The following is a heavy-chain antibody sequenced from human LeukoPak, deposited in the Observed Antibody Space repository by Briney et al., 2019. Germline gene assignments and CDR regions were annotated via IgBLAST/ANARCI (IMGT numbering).Heavy chain of an antibody. CDR2: ISYDGSNK. CDR1: GFTFSSYG. J-gene: IGHJ1*01. CDR3: ARHGNYYGDYARYFQH. D-gene: IGHD4-17*01. Sequence: PGRSLRLSCAASGFTFSSYGMHWVRQAPGKGLEWVAVISYDGSNKYYADSVKGRFTISRDNSKNTLYLQMNSLRAEDTAVYYCARHGNYYGDYARYFQHWGQGTLVTVSS. V-gene: IGHV3-30*03.